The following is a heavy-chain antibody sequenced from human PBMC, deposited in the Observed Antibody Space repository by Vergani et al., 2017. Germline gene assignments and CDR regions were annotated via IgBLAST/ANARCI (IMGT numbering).Heavy chain of an antibody. V-gene: IGHV3-11*04. CDR3: AKKPGISTTRNYYAMDV. D-gene: IGHD1-1*01. CDR1: VFKFSDHY. Sequence: LEESGGGSVKPGGSLRLSCAASVFKFSDHYMSWIRQAPGKGLEWVSQISPGASTVSYTDSVTGRFTVSRDNDNNSLTLDMTTLRVEDTAVYYCAKKPGISTTRNYYAMDVWGQGTTVTVSS. CDR2: ISPGASTV. J-gene: IGHJ6*02.